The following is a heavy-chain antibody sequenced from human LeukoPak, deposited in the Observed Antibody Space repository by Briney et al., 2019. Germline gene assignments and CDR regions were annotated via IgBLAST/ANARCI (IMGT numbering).Heavy chain of an antibody. D-gene: IGHD3-10*01. CDR3: ARRAIWYYGSGDAFDI. V-gene: IGHV4-39*07. J-gene: IGHJ3*02. CDR2: IYYSGST. CDR1: GGSISSNSYY. Sequence: SETLSLTCTVSGGSISSNSYYWGWIRQPPGKGLEWIGSIYYSGSTNYNPSLKSRVTISVDTSKNQFSLKLSSVTAADTAVYYCARRAIWYYGSGDAFDIWGQGTMVTVSS.